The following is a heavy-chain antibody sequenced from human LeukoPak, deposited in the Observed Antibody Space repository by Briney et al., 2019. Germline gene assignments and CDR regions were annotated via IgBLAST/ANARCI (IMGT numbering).Heavy chain of an antibody. CDR3: AKETLWGDYYGSGSPADY. D-gene: IGHD3-10*01. CDR1: GFTFSSYG. J-gene: IGHJ4*02. V-gene: IGHV3-30*18. Sequence: PGRSLRLSCAASGFTFSSYGMHWVRQAPGKGLEWVAVISYDGSNKYYADSVKGRFTISRDNSKNTLYLQMSSLRAEDTAVYYCAKETLWGDYYGSGSPADYWGQGTLVTVSS. CDR2: ISYDGSNK.